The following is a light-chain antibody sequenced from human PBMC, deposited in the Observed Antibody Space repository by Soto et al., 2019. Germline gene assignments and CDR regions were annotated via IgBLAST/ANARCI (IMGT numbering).Light chain of an antibody. CDR2: DTS. V-gene: IGKV3-20*01. Sequence: EIVLTQSPGTLSLSPGERATLSCRASQSVSRNYLAWYQRKPGQAPRLIMYDTSSRATGVPDRFGGSGSGTDFTLTISRLEPEDFAVYYCQQYEISPPAFGGGTKVEIK. J-gene: IGKJ4*01. CDR3: QQYEISPPA. CDR1: QSVSRNY.